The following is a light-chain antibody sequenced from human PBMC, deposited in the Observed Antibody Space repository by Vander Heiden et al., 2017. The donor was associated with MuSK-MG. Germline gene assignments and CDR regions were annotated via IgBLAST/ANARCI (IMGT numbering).Light chain of an antibody. V-gene: IGKV3-15*01. CDR1: QRVNSN. CDR3: QQYEAWPLT. J-gene: IGKJ4*01. Sequence: MVKTQSPATLSVSPGERATLSCRASQRVNSNLDWYQQKAGQAPRLLIYGASTRATGIPARFSGSGSGTEFILTISSLQSEDFAVYYCQQYEAWPLTFGGGTKTEIK. CDR2: GAS.